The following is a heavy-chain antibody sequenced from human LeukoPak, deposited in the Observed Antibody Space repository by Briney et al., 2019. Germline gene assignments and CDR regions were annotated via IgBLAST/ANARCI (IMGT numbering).Heavy chain of an antibody. J-gene: IGHJ4*02. CDR2: IYDSGST. D-gene: IGHD2-2*01. V-gene: IGHV4-59*01. Sequence: SETLSLTCTVSGGSISGYYWNWIRQPPGKRLEWIGYIYDSGSTSYNPSLKSRVAISVDTSKNQLSLKLSSVTAADTAVYFCARGLGSTSSWGQGTLVTVSA. CDR1: GGSISGYY. CDR3: ARGLGSTSS.